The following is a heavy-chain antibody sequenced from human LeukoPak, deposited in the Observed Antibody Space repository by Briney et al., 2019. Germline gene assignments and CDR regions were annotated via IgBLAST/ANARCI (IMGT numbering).Heavy chain of an antibody. Sequence: SETLSLTCADSGGTVSSNNLWCCPHQPPGEAQESTGQIFHTSSTNYNASLKSRFTMSMDKSKNQLSLKLYSVTAAATAVYYCVRGAGYYFDYWGQGSLVTVSS. CDR1: GGTVSSNNL. CDR3: VRGAGYYFDY. V-gene: IGHV4-4*02. CDR2: IFHTSST. J-gene: IGHJ4*02. D-gene: IGHD1-14*01.